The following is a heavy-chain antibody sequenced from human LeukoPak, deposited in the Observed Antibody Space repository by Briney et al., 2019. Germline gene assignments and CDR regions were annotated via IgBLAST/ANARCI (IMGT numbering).Heavy chain of an antibody. CDR1: GYTXTGYY. V-gene: IGHV1-2*02. Sequence: GASVKVSCKASGYTXTGYYMHWVRQAPGQGLEWMGWINPNSGGTNYAQKFQGRVTMTRDTSISTAYMELSRLRSDDTAVYYCARVYYYDSSGYSNDAFDIWGQGTMVTVSS. CDR3: ARVYYYDSSGYSNDAFDI. D-gene: IGHD3-22*01. CDR2: INPNSGGT. J-gene: IGHJ3*02.